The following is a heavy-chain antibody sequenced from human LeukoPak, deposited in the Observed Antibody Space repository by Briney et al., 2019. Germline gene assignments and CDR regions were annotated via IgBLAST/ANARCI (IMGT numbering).Heavy chain of an antibody. Sequence: PSETLSLTCTVSGGSISSSSYYWGWIRQPPGEGLEWIGSIYYSGSTYYNPSLKSRVTISVDTSKNQFSLKLSSVTAADTAVYYCAKDSHDYWGQGTLVTVSS. CDR3: AKDSHDY. CDR2: IYYSGST. V-gene: IGHV4-39*02. J-gene: IGHJ4*02. CDR1: GGSISSSSYY.